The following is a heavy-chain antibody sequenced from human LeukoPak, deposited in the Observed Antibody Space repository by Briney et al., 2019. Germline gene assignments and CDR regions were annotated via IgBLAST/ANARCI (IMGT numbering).Heavy chain of an antibody. D-gene: IGHD5-12*01. Sequence: GGSLRLSCAASGFTFSSYWMNWVRQAPGKGLKWVASINHNGNVNYYVDSVKGRFTISRDNAKNSLYLQMSNLRAEDTAVYFCARNENSGWGYFDYWGQGTLVTVSS. J-gene: IGHJ4*02. CDR2: INHNGNVN. CDR3: ARNENSGWGYFDY. V-gene: IGHV3-7*03. CDR1: GFTFSSYW.